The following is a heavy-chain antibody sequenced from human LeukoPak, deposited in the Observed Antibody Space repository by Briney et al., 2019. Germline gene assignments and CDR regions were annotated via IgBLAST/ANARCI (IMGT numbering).Heavy chain of an antibody. J-gene: IGHJ4*02. V-gene: IGHV1-46*01. D-gene: IGHD6-13*01. CDR2: SNPGGGAT. CDR1: GDTFINDY. CDR3: ARDLSGGSSWPYYFDY. Sequence: ASVKVSCKASGDTFINDYIHWVRQAPGQGLEWMGVSNPGGGATTYAQKFQGRVTITADKSTSTAYMELSSLRSEDTAVYYCARDLSGGSSWPYYFDYWGQGTLVTVS.